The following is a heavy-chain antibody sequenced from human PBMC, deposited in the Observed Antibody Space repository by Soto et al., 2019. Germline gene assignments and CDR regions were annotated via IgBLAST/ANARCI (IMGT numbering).Heavy chain of an antibody. V-gene: IGHV4-59*01. Sequence: QVQLQESGPGLVKPSETLSLTCTVSGGSISSYYWSWIRQPPGKGLEWIGYIYYSGSTNYNPSLKSRFTISVDTSKNQFSLKLSSVTAADTAVYYCARYAVAGNGGVRFDYWGQGTLVTVSS. D-gene: IGHD6-19*01. CDR3: ARYAVAGNGGVRFDY. CDR2: IYYSGST. J-gene: IGHJ4*02. CDR1: GGSISSYY.